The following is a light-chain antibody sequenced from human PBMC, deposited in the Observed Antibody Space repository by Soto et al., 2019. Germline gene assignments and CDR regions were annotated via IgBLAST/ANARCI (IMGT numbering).Light chain of an antibody. Sequence: QSALTQPASVSGSPGQSITISCTGTSSDVGGYNYVSWYQQHPGKAPKLMIYDVSNRPSGVSTRFSGSKSGNTASLTISGLQADDEADYYCSSYTSSSTLVVFGTGTKLTVL. CDR2: DVS. CDR1: SSDVGGYNY. CDR3: SSYTSSSTLVV. J-gene: IGLJ1*01. V-gene: IGLV2-14*01.